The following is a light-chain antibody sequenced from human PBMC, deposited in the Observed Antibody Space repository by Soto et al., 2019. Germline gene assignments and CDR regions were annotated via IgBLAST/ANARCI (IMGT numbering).Light chain of an antibody. CDR3: SSYTITSTYV. J-gene: IGLJ1*01. CDR1: SSDVGGYNY. V-gene: IGLV2-14*01. CDR2: EVS. Sequence: QSVLTQPASVSGSPGQSITISCTGTSSDVGGYNYVSWYQQHPGKAPKLMIYEVSDRPSGVSNRFSGSKSGNTAPLTISGLQAEDEADYYCSSYTITSTYVFGTGTKVTVL.